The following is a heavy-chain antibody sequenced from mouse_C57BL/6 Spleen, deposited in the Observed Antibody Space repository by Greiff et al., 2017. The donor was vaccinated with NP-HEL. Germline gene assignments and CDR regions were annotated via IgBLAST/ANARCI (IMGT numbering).Heavy chain of an antibody. CDR2: IYPGSGST. V-gene: IGHV1-55*01. Sequence: QVQLQQPGAELVKPGASVKMSCKASGYTFTSYWITWVKQRPGQGLEWIGDIYPGSGSTNYNEKFKSKATLTVDTPSSTAYMQLSSLTSEDSAVYYCARGDYYGSTWFAYWGQGTLVTVSA. CDR3: ARGDYYGSTWFAY. D-gene: IGHD1-1*01. CDR1: GYTFTSYW. J-gene: IGHJ3*01.